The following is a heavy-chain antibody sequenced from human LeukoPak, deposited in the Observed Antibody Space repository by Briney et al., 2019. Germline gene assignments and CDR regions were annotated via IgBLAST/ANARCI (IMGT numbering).Heavy chain of an antibody. CDR3: ARGQPPGDYYGMDV. CDR2: INPNSGGT. V-gene: IGHV1-2*02. J-gene: IGHJ6*02. D-gene: IGHD7-27*01. Sequence: ASVKVSCKASGYTFTGYYMHWVRQAPGQGLEWMGWINPNSGGTNYAQKFQGRVTMTRDTSISTAYMELSRLRSHDTAVYYCARGQPPGDYYGMDVWGQGTTVTVSS. CDR1: GYTFTGYY.